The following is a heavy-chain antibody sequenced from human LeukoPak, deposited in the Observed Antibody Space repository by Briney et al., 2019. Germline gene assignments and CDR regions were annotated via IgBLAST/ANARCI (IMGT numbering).Heavy chain of an antibody. CDR3: ASSWIVAGIIDY. D-gene: IGHD6-19*01. CDR2: IYSGGST. J-gene: IGHJ4*02. V-gene: IGHV3-53*01. Sequence: GGSLRLSCAASGFIVSSNYMSWVRQAPGKGLEWVSIIYSGGSTYYADSVKGRFTISRDNSKNTLYLQMNSLRAGDTAVYYYASSWIVAGIIDYWGQGTLVTVSS. CDR1: GFIVSSNY.